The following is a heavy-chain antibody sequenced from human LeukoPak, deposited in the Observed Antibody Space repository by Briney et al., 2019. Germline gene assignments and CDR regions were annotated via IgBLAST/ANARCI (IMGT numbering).Heavy chain of an antibody. CDR3: ARNPDAFDI. CDR2: INPSGGST. CDR1: GYTFTSYY. Sequence: GASVKVSCMASGYTFTSYYMHLVRQVPVQGLEWMGIINPSGGSTSYAQKFQGRVTMTRDTSTSTVYMELGSPRSEDTAVYYCARNPDAFDIWGQGTMVTVSS. J-gene: IGHJ3*02. V-gene: IGHV1-46*01.